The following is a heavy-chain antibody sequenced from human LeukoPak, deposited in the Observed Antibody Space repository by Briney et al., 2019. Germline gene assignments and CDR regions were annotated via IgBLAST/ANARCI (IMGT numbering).Heavy chain of an antibody. CDR3: AKDAVTALAGYYYYMDV. CDR1: GFTFGSYA. CDR2: ISGSGGRT. D-gene: IGHD6-19*01. J-gene: IGHJ6*03. Sequence: EGSLRLSCAASGFTFGSYAMSWVRQAPGKGLEWVSGISGSGGRTYYADSVKGRITISRDNSKNTLYLQMNSLRADDTAVYYCAKDAVTALAGYYYYMDVWGKGTMVTVSS. V-gene: IGHV3-23*01.